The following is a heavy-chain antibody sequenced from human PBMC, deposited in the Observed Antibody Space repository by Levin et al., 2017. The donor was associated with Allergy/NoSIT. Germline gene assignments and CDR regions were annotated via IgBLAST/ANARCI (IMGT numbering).Heavy chain of an antibody. Sequence: SETLSLTCTVSGASISSSNYYWDWIRQPPGKGLEWIGSIYYSGSSYYNPSLESRVTISIDTSKNQFSLKVNSVTAADTAVYYCARADFRWQQLARGYFDYWGQGTLVTVSS. CDR2: IYYSGSS. V-gene: IGHV4-39*07. CDR3: ARADFRWQQLARGYFDY. CDR1: GASISSSNYY. J-gene: IGHJ4*02. D-gene: IGHD6-13*01.